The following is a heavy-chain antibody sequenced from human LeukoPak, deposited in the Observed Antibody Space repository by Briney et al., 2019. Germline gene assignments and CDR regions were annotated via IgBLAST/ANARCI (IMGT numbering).Heavy chain of an antibody. V-gene: IGHV4-34*01. CDR1: GGSFSSYY. D-gene: IGHD4-17*01. J-gene: IGHJ4*02. CDR2: INHSGST. CDR3: ARDLGAAYGDYDY. Sequence: SETLSLTCPVYGGSFSSYYCSWIRQPPGKGLEWIGEINHSGSTNYNPSLKSRVTISVNTSKNQFSLKLISVTAADTAVYYCARDLGAAYGDYDYWGQGTLVTVSS.